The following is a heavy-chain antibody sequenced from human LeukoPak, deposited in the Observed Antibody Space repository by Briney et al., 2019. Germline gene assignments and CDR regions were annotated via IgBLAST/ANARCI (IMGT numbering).Heavy chain of an antibody. Sequence: GGSLRLSCAASGFTFSSYAMHWVRQAPGKGLEWVAVISYDGSNKYYADSVKGRFTISRDNSKNTLYLQMNSLRAEDTAVYYCAKGIAVAGTVISDYWGQGTLVTVSS. D-gene: IGHD6-19*01. CDR1: GFTFSSYA. V-gene: IGHV3-30*04. CDR3: AKGIAVAGTVISDY. J-gene: IGHJ4*02. CDR2: ISYDGSNK.